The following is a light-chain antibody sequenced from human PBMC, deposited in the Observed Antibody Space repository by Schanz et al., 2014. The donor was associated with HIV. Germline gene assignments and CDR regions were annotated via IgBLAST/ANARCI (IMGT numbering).Light chain of an antibody. V-gene: IGLV2-14*01. Sequence: QSALTQPASVSGSLGQSITISCTGTSGDVGRYDYVSWYQQHPGKAPKLLIYEGSKRPSGVPDRFSGSKSGNTASLTISGLQADDEADYYCATWDDSLNGWVFGGGTKLTVL. J-gene: IGLJ3*02. CDR3: ATWDDSLNGWV. CDR2: EGS. CDR1: SGDVGRYDY.